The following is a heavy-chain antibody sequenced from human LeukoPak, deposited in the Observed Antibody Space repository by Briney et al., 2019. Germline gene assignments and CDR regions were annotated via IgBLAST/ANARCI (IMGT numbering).Heavy chain of an antibody. CDR1: GFTFSNYW. CDR2: INNDGSTT. Sequence: GGSLRLSCAASGFTFSNYWMYWVRQAPGKGLVWVSHINNDGSTTSYADSVKGRFTISRDNAKNTVYLQMNSLGAKDTAMYYCARLLYSYGSGSHYSLGYWGQGILVTVST. V-gene: IGHV3-74*01. J-gene: IGHJ4*02. CDR3: ARLLYSYGSGSHYSLGY. D-gene: IGHD3-10*01.